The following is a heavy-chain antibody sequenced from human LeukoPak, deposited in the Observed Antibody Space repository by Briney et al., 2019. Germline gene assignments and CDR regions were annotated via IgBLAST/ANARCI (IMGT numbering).Heavy chain of an antibody. D-gene: IGHD1-26*01. V-gene: IGHV3-23*01. CDR3: AKEIRALDY. CDR1: GFTFGSYA. Sequence: GGSLRLSCAASGFTFGSYAMGWVRQAPGRGLEWVSAISGSGGSTYYAASVKGRFTISRDHSKNTLYLQMNSLRAEDTAVYYCAKEIRALDYWGQGTLVTVSS. CDR2: ISGSGGST. J-gene: IGHJ4*02.